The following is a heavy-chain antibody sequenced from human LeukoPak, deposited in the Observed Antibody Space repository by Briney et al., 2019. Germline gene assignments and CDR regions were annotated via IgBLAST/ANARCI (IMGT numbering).Heavy chain of an antibody. CDR2: IYTSGST. V-gene: IGHV4-61*02. CDR3: ARDRGEYSSSSWATYYYYYYMDV. Sequence: SQTLSLTCTVSGGSISSGSYYWRWLRQPAGTGLEWIGRIYTSGSTNYNPSLKSRVTISLDTSKNQFSLKLSSVTAADTAVYYCARDRGEYSSSSWATYYYYYYMDVWGKGTTVTVSS. CDR1: GGSISSGSYY. D-gene: IGHD6-6*01. J-gene: IGHJ6*03.